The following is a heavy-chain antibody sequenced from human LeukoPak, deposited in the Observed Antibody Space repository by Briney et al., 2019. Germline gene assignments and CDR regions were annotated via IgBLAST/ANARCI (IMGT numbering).Heavy chain of an antibody. Sequence: GGSLRLSCAASGFTFSSYAMTWVCQAPGKALECISAISGRGGRTYYADSVKGRFTISRDNSKNTLYLQMNSLRAEDTAVYYCARDAPTGYYGMDVWGQGTTVTVSS. CDR3: ARDAPTGYYGMDV. CDR1: GFTFSSYA. V-gene: IGHV3-23*01. CDR2: ISGRGGRT. J-gene: IGHJ6*02.